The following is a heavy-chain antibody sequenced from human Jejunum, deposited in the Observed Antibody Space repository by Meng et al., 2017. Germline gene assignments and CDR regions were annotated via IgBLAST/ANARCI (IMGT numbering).Heavy chain of an antibody. Sequence: QVHQQESGPGFVKPWGTLSLTCEVSGDSISSTNWWDWLRQPPGKGLEWIGEIYHSGRTNFNPSLESRVTISVDESKNQFSLTLNSVTAADTAVYYCARGVGDIRVGFDYWGQGILVTVSS. D-gene: IGHD5-12*01. CDR1: GDSISSTNW. CDR3: ARGVGDIRVGFDY. J-gene: IGHJ4*02. CDR2: IYHSGRT. V-gene: IGHV4-4*02.